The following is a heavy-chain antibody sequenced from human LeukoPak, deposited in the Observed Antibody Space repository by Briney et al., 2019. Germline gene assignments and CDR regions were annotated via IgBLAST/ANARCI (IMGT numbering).Heavy chain of an antibody. J-gene: IGHJ4*02. CDR3: ARLNYGSGSYLWVVRPSLYLDY. V-gene: IGHV4-34*01. CDR2: INHSGST. CDR1: GGSFSGYY. Sequence: SETLSLTCAVYGGSFSGYYWSWIRQPPGKGLEWIGEINHSGSTNYNPSLKSRVTISVDTSKNQFSLKLSSVTAADTAVYYCARLNYGSGSYLWVVRPSLYLDYWGQGTLVTVSS. D-gene: IGHD3-10*01.